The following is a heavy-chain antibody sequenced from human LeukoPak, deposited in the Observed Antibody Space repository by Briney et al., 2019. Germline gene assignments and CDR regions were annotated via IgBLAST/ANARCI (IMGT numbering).Heavy chain of an antibody. CDR3: ARGYDSSAYYPFNY. CDR2: ISDSGST. Sequence: GLVGFGYISDSGSTNYNPSLKSRVTISVDTSKNQFSLMLSSVTAADTAVYYCARGYDSSAYYPFNYWGQGTLVTVSS. V-gene: IGHV4-59*01. J-gene: IGHJ4*02. D-gene: IGHD3-22*01.